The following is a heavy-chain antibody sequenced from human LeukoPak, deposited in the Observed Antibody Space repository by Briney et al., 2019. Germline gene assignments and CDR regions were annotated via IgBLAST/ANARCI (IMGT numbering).Heavy chain of an antibody. CDR1: GGSISSYY. Sequence: SETLSLTCTVSGGSISSYYWSWIRQPPGKGLEWIGYIYYSGSTNYNPSLKSRVTISVDTSKNQFSLKLSSVTAADTAVYYCASTKPKYSSGWYGAFDIWGQGTMVTVSS. CDR2: IYYSGST. J-gene: IGHJ3*02. CDR3: ASTKPKYSSGWYGAFDI. D-gene: IGHD6-19*01. V-gene: IGHV4-59*01.